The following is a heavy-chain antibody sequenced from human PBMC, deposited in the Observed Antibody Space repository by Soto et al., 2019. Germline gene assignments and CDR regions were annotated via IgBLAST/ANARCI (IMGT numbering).Heavy chain of an antibody. CDR2: ISASSGKI. CDR3: TQCDGYADV. D-gene: IGHD2-15*01. Sequence: EVLLLESGGGLVQPGGSLRLSCAGSGFTSGTTWVRQTPGRGLEWVSGISASSGKIFYADSVRGRFTISKDNSKNTLYRQMDSLRDDDTAIYFCTQCDGYADVWGQGTTVIVSS. J-gene: IGHJ6*02. CDR1: GFTSGT. V-gene: IGHV3-23*01.